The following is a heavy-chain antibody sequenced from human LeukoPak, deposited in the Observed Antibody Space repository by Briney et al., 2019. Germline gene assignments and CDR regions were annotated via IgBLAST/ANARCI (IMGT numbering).Heavy chain of an antibody. CDR1: GVSISSYY. D-gene: IGHD5-12*01. J-gene: IGHJ4*02. V-gene: IGHV4-4*07. CDR3: ARSGGIVATIGDY. Sequence: SETLSLTCTVSGVSISSYYWSWIRQPAGKGLEWIGRIHTSGSTNYNPSLKSRVTISVDTSKNQFSLKLSSVTAADTAVYYCARSGGIVATIGDYWGQGTLVTVSS. CDR2: IHTSGST.